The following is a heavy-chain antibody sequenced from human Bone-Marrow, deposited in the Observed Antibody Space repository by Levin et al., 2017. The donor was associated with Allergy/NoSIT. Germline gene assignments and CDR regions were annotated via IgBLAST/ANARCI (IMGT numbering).Heavy chain of an antibody. Sequence: GESLKISCAASGFTFRHYTMNWVRQAPGKGLEWVSCITSSGDSTYYADSVKGRFTISRDNAKNSLYLQLNRLIDEDTAMYYCARDPARGYYDSSGYSGDHWGQGTLVTVSS. CDR3: ARDPARGYYDSSGYSGDH. CDR2: ITSSGDST. J-gene: IGHJ4*02. CDR1: GFTFRHYT. V-gene: IGHV3-48*02. D-gene: IGHD3-22*01.